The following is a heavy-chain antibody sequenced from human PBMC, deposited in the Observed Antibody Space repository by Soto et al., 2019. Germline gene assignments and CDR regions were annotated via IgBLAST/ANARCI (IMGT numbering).Heavy chain of an antibody. CDR2: INGDGSST. Sequence: EVQLVESGGGLVQPGGSLRLSCAASGFIYSNYWMHWVRQVPGKGLVWVSRINGDGSSTNYADSVKGRFTISRDNAKNTVYLHMNTLRAEDTAVYYCARGARGFYYFDYWSQGILVTVSS. CDR1: GFIYSNYW. CDR3: ARGARGFYYFDY. V-gene: IGHV3-74*01. D-gene: IGHD3-10*01. J-gene: IGHJ4*02.